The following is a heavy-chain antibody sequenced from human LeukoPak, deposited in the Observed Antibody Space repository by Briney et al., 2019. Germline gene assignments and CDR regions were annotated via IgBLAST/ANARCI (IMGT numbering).Heavy chain of an antibody. CDR2: IYPGDSDT. CDR1: GYSFTSYW. Sequence: GESLKISCKGSGYSFTSYWIGWVRQMPGKGLEWMGIIYPGDSDTRYSPSFQGQVTISADKSISTAYLQWSSLKASDTAMYYCASPSMVRGVMGAFDIWGQGTMVTVSS. V-gene: IGHV5-51*01. D-gene: IGHD3-10*01. CDR3: ASPSMVRGVMGAFDI. J-gene: IGHJ3*02.